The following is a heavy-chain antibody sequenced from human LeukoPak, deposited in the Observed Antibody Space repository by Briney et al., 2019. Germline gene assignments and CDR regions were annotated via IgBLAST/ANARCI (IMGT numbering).Heavy chain of an antibody. CDR3: AKDARPVILTGYSKD. V-gene: IGHV3-30*18. Sequence: GGSLRLSCAVSGFTFTSYAMSWVRQAPGKGLEWVAVISYDGSNKYYADSVKGRFTISRDNSKNTLYLQMNSLRAEDTAVYYCAKDARPVILTGYSKDWGQGTLVTVSS. D-gene: IGHD3-9*01. CDR1: GFTFTSYA. J-gene: IGHJ4*02. CDR2: ISYDGSNK.